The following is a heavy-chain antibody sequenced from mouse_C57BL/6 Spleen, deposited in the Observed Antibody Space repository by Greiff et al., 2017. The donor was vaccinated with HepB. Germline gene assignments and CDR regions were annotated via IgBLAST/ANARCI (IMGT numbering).Heavy chain of an antibody. J-gene: IGHJ4*01. CDR2: IRSKSNNYAT. CDR1: GFSFNTYA. D-gene: IGHD2-1*01. V-gene: IGHV10-1*01. CDR3: VRGGNYPYAMDY. Sequence: EVKLVESGGGLVQPKGSLKLSCAASGFSFNTYAMNWVRQAPGKGLEWVARIRSKSNNYATYYADSVKDRFTISRDDSESMLYLQMNNLKTEDTTMYYCVRGGNYPYAMDYWGQGTSVTVSS.